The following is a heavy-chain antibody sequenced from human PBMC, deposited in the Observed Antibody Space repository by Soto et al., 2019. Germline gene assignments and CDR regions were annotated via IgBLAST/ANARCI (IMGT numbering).Heavy chain of an antibody. V-gene: IGHV4-59*01. Sequence: SETLSLTCTVSGGSISSYYWSWIRQPPGKGLEWIGYIYYSGNTNYNPSLKSRATISVDTSKNQCSLKLTSVTAADSAVYFCARTVMPVGNLAAFDHWGQGVLVTVSS. D-gene: IGHD7-27*01. J-gene: IGHJ4*02. CDR1: GGSISSYY. CDR3: ARTVMPVGNLAAFDH. CDR2: IYYSGNT.